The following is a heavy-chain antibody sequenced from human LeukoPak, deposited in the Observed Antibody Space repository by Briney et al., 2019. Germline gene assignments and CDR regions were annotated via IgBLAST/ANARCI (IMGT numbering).Heavy chain of an antibody. J-gene: IGHJ4*02. CDR1: GGSISSGDYY. Sequence: SETLSLTCTVSGGSISSGDYYWSWIRQPPGKGLEWIGYIYYSGSTYYSPSLKSRVTISVDTSKTQFSLKLSSVTAADTAVYYCARITAMVDYWGQGTLVTVSS. CDR2: IYYSGST. CDR3: ARITAMVDY. D-gene: IGHD5-18*01. V-gene: IGHV4-30-4*01.